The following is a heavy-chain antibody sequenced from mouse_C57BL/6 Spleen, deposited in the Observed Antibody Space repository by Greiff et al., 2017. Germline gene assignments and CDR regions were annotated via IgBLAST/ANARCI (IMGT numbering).Heavy chain of an antibody. CDR1: GFNIKDYY. CDR2: IDPEDGDT. CDR3: TPLLWLRRGYYFDY. D-gene: IGHD2-9*01. J-gene: IGHJ2*01. Sequence: EVQLQQSGAELVRPGASVKLSCTASGFNIKDYYMHWVKQRPEQGLEWIGRIDPEDGDTEYAPKFQGKATMTADTSSNTAYLQLSSLTSEDTAVYYCTPLLWLRRGYYFDYWVQGTTLTVSS. V-gene: IGHV14-1*01.